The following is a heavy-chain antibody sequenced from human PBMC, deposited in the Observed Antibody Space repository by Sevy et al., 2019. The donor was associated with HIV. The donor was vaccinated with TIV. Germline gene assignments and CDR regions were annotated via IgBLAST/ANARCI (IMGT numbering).Heavy chain of an antibody. D-gene: IGHD1-26*01. CDR2: IYYNGNT. CDR3: AGENAWGRGYS. CDR1: GGSITSLY. V-gene: IGHV4-59*08. J-gene: IGHJ4*02. Sequence: TENLSLTCTVSGGSITSLYWGWIRQPPGKGLERIANIYYNGNTNYNPSLKSRVTISLDTSKNQFSLRLSSVPAADTAIHYCAGENAWGRGYSWGQGTLVIVSS.